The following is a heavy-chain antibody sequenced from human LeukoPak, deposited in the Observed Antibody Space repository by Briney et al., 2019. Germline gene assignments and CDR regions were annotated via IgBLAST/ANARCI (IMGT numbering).Heavy chain of an antibody. Sequence: PGGSLRLSCAASGFTFSSYSMNWVRQAPGKGLEWVSSISSSSSYIYYADSVKGRFTISRDNAKNSLYLQMNSLRAEDTAVYYCARDGGVWGAGDAYDILTHYNWFDPWGQGTLVTVSS. CDR1: GFTFSSYS. CDR3: ARDGGVWGAGDAYDILTHYNWFDP. D-gene: IGHD3-9*01. J-gene: IGHJ5*02. CDR2: ISSSSSYI. V-gene: IGHV3-21*01.